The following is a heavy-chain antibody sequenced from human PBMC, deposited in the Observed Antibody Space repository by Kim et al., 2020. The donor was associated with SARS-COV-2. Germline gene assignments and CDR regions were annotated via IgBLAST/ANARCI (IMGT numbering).Heavy chain of an antibody. D-gene: IGHD6-19*01. Sequence: ASVKVSCKASGYTFTGYYMHWVRQAPGQGLEWMGWINPNSGGTNYAQKFQGRVTMTRDTSISTAYMELSRLRSDDTAVYYCARDLYSSGWYVIRGFDYWGQGTLVTVSS. CDR3: ARDLYSSGWYVIRGFDY. CDR1: GYTFTGYY. CDR2: INPNSGGT. J-gene: IGHJ4*02. V-gene: IGHV1-2*02.